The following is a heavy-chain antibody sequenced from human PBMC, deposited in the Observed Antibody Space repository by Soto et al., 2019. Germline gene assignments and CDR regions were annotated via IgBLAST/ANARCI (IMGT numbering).Heavy chain of an antibody. CDR1: GYIIKNYW. J-gene: IGHJ4*02. CDR2: IFPDDSDT. CDR3: FRGGVTSRTFDY. V-gene: IGHV5-51*01. D-gene: IGHD3-16*01. Sequence: LKISCKASGYIIKNYWIGWVRQMPGQGLEWMGIIFPDDSDTRYSPSFQGHVTISVDKSISTAYVQWSSLKASDSAIYYCFRGGVTSRTFDYWGQGTLGTVSA.